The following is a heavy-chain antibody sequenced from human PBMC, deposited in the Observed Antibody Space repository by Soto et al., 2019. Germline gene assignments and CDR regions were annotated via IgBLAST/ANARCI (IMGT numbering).Heavy chain of an antibody. D-gene: IGHD3-3*01. V-gene: IGHV4-39*01. J-gene: IGHJ4*02. Sequence: PSETLSLTCAVSGGSISSSSFYWGWIRQPPGKGLEWIGSFYYSESTYYNPSLKSRVIISVDTSKNQFSLKLSSVTAADTAVYYCATISFFGVDRNYFYFCGQGTLDPVSS. CDR2: FYYSEST. CDR1: GGSISSSSFY. CDR3: ATISFFGVDRNYFYF.